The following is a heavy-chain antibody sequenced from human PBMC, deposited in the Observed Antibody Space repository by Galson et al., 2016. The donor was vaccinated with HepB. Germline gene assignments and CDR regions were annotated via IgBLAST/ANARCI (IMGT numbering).Heavy chain of an antibody. CDR2: IHWNGESE. CDR3: ARVTGGGQRGAIDI. D-gene: IGHD2-8*02. CDR1: GFTFDDYG. J-gene: IGHJ3*02. Sequence: SLRLSCAASGFTFDDYGMSWVRQVPGKGLEWVSGIHWNGESESYGDSVRGRFTISRDNSRNSVSLQLNSLRAEDTAVYYCARVTGGGQRGAIDIWGQGTMVIVSS. V-gene: IGHV3-20*04.